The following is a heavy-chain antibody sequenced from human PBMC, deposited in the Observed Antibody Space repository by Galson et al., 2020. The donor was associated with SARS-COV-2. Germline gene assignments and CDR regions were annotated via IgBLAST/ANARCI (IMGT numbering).Heavy chain of an antibody. V-gene: IGHV4-34*01. CDR1: GGSFSGYY. CDR2: IHSRVST. Sequence: SESLSLTCAVYGGSFSGYYWSWISQLPGKGREWNGEIHSRVSTNFNPSPKSRSTLPVDTSKNHFSLKLSSVTAADTAVYYCAREENFFLVVTATRMCYFDYWGRGNLDTVSS. D-gene: IGHD2-21*02. J-gene: IGHJ4*02. CDR3: AREENFFLVVTATRMCYFDY.